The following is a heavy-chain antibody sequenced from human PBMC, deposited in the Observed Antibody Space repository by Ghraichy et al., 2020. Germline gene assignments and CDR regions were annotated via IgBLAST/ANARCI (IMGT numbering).Heavy chain of an antibody. CDR3: AKDPTVAGDYYYYYYGMDV. D-gene: IGHD6-19*01. J-gene: IGHJ6*02. CDR2: ISGSGGST. CDR1: GFTFSSYA. Sequence: GGSLRLSCAASGFTFSSYAMSWVRQAPGKGLEWVSAISGSGGSTYYADSVKGRFTISRDNSKNTLYLQMNSLRAEDTAVYYCAKDPTVAGDYYYYYYGMDVWGQGTTVTVSS. V-gene: IGHV3-23*01.